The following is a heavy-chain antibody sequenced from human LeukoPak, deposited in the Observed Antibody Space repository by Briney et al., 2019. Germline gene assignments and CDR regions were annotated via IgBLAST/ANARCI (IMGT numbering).Heavy chain of an antibody. D-gene: IGHD3-10*01. Sequence: SVKVSCKASGGTFSSYAISWVRQAPGQGLEWMGGIIPIFGTANYAQKFQGRVTITADESTSTAYMELSSLRSEDTAVYYCARDPDYGSGQGYCGQGTLVTVSS. CDR1: GGTFSSYA. CDR2: IIPIFGTA. CDR3: ARDPDYGSGQGY. V-gene: IGHV1-69*01. J-gene: IGHJ4*02.